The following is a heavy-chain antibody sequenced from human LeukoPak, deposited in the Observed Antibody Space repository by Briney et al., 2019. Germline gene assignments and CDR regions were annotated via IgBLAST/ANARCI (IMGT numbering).Heavy chain of an antibody. Sequence: SGTLSLTCAVYGGSFSGYYWSWIRQPPGKGLEWIGEINHSGSTNYNPSLKSQVTISVDTSKNQFSLKLSSVTAADTAVYYCARASPLGLNWFDPWGQGTLVTVSS. J-gene: IGHJ5*02. CDR2: INHSGST. V-gene: IGHV4-34*01. D-gene: IGHD3/OR15-3a*01. CDR3: ARASPLGLNWFDP. CDR1: GGSFSGYY.